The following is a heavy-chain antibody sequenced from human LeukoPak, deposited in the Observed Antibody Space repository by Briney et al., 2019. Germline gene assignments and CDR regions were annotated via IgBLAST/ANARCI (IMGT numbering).Heavy chain of an antibody. CDR3: ARVASRSSSSRCFDY. D-gene: IGHD6-6*01. J-gene: IGHJ4*02. V-gene: IGHV4-4*08. CDR2: IYSSGST. Sequence: PSETLSLTCTVSGGSVSSYYWNWIRQPPGKELEWIGFIYSSGSTNYSPSLKSRVTISIDTSKNQFSLRLSSVTAADTAVYYCARVASRSSSSRCFDYWGRGTLVTVSS. CDR1: GGSVSSYY.